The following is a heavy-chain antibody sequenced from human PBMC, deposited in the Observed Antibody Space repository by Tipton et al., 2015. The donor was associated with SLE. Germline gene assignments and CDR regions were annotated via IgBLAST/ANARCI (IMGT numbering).Heavy chain of an antibody. CDR2: IYYSGST. V-gene: IGHV4-61*05. Sequence: TLSLTCTVSGGSISSSSYYWGWIRQPPGKGLEWIGYIYYSGSTNYNPSLKSRVTISVDTSKNQFSLKLSSVTAADTAVYYCARTPSWVAYFDLWGRGTLVTVSS. CDR1: GGSISSSSYY. CDR3: ARTPSWVAYFDL. D-gene: IGHD7-27*01. J-gene: IGHJ2*01.